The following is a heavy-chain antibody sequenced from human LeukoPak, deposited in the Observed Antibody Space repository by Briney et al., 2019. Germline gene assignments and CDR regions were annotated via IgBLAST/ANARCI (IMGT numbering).Heavy chain of an antibody. Sequence: SETLSLTCAVYGGSFSGYYWSWVRQPPGKGLEWIGEINHSGSTNYNPSLKSRVTISVDTSKNQFSLKLSSVIAADTAVYYCARYDSSGYYEDYWGQGTLVTVSS. CDR1: GGSFSGYY. CDR2: INHSGST. V-gene: IGHV4-34*01. D-gene: IGHD3-22*01. CDR3: ARYDSSGYYEDY. J-gene: IGHJ4*02.